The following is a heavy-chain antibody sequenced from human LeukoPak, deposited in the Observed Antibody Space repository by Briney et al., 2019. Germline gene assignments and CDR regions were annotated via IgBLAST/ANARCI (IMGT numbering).Heavy chain of an antibody. V-gene: IGHV3-23*01. D-gene: IGHD5-12*01. J-gene: IGHJ4*02. Sequence: PGGSLRLSCVVSGFTFSSYSMNWVRQAPGKGLEWVSVIGGSNGITFYVGSVKGRFTISRDNSKDTLYLQMNSLRAEDTAVYYCARNENSGWGYFDYWGQGTLVTVSS. CDR3: ARNENSGWGYFDY. CDR1: GFTFSSYS. CDR2: IGGSNGIT.